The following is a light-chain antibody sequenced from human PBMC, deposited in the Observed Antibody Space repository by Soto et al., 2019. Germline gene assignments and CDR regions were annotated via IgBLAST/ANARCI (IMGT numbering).Light chain of an antibody. CDR2: GAS. Sequence: EIVMTQSPATLSVSLGERATLSCRASQSVSSNLAWYQQKPGQAPRLLIYGASTRATGIPARFSGSGSGTEFTLTISNLQSEDFAVYYCQQYNNWPPGTFGQGTKLEI. V-gene: IGKV3D-15*01. CDR3: QQYNNWPPGT. J-gene: IGKJ2*02. CDR1: QSVSSN.